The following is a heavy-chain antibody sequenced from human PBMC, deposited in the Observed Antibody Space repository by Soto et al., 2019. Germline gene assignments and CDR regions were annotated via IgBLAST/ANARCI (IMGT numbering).Heavy chain of an antibody. CDR3: ARPPTFSGLRVDH. V-gene: IGHV4-31*03. CDR1: GGSISSGDYY. D-gene: IGHD2-15*01. J-gene: IGHJ4*02. CDR2: IYYSGST. Sequence: QVQLQESGPGLVKPSQTLSLTCTVSGGSISSGDYYWSWIRQHPGMGLEWIGYIYYSGSTYDNPSLKSRITISVDRSKNQFSLNLCSVTAADTAVFHCARPPTFSGLRVDHLGQGTLVTFSS.